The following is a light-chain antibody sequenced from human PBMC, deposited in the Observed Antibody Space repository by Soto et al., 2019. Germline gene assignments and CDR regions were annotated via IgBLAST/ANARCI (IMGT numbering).Light chain of an antibody. CDR1: SSDVGSYNL. J-gene: IGLJ1*01. CDR3: CSYAGTYV. V-gene: IGLV2-23*01. CDR2: EGS. Sequence: QSALTQPASVSGSPGQSITISCTGTSSDVGSYNLVSWYQQHPGKAPNLMIYEGSKRPSGVSNRFSGSKSGNTASLTISGLQADDEADYYCCSYAGTYVFGTGTKLTVL.